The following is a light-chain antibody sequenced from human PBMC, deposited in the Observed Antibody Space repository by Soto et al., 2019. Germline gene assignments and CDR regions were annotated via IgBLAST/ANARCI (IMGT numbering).Light chain of an antibody. CDR1: QSVSNY. V-gene: IGKV3-20*01. CDR3: QQYGSSLIT. CDR2: SAS. Sequence: EIVLTQSPATLSLSPGERATLSCRASQSVSNYLACYQQKPSHAPMLLIYSASIMSTGIPYSFIGSGSVTDFTPPTSRIEPEDYAASYCQQYGSSLITFGGGTKVDNK. J-gene: IGKJ4*01.